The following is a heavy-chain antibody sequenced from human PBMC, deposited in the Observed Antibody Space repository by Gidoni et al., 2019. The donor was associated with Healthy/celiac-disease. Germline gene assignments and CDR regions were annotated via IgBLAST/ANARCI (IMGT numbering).Heavy chain of an antibody. J-gene: IGHJ6*02. V-gene: IGHV3-15*01. CDR3: TSRGVVITKSYYYYGMDV. D-gene: IGHD3-22*01. CDR1: PFTFLNAW. CDR2: IKSKTDGGTT. Sequence: DVQLVESGGGLVKPGVSLRLSCAASPFTFLNAWLSWVRQAPGKGLEGDGRIKSKTDGGTTDYAAPVKGRFTISRDDSKNTLYLQMNSLKTEDTAVYYCTSRGVVITKSYYYYGMDVWGQGTTVTVSS.